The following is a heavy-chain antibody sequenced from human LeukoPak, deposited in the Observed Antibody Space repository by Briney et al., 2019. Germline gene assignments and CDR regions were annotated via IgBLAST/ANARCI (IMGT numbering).Heavy chain of an antibody. CDR1: GYSFATYG. CDR3: ARDRIAVRPGWFDP. V-gene: IGHV1-18*01. CDR2: IHPYNGNT. J-gene: IGHJ5*02. D-gene: IGHD6-6*01. Sequence: ASVKGSCKASGYSFATYGITWVRQAPGQGLEWMGWIHPYNGNTNYAQKFQGRVTMTTDTSTSTAYMDLRSLRSDDTAVYYCARDRIAVRPGWFDPWGQGTLVTVSS.